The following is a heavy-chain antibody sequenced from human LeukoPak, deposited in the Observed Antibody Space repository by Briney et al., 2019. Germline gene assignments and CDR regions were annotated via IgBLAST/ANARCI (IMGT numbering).Heavy chain of an antibody. Sequence: GGSLRLSCAASGFTFANYGMGWVRQAPGKGLEWVSAISSSGDSTYYADSVKGRFTISRDNSKNTLYLQMNSLRAEDTAVYYCARRAGAYSHPYDYWGQGTLVTVSS. V-gene: IGHV3-23*01. CDR3: ARRAGAYSHPYDY. CDR1: GFTFANYG. CDR2: ISSSGDST. D-gene: IGHD4/OR15-4a*01. J-gene: IGHJ4*02.